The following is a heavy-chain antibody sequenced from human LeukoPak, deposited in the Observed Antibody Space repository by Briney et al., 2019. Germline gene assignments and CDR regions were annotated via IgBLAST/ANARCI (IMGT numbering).Heavy chain of an antibody. J-gene: IGHJ4*02. CDR2: ISAYNGNT. CDR1: GYTFTSYG. D-gene: IGHD3-22*01. Sequence: ASVKVSCKASGYTFTSYGISWVRLAPGQGLEWMGWISAYNGNTNYAQKLQGRVTMTTDTSTSTAYMELRSLRSDDTAVYYCARDPVSYYYDSSGYYDRRGYFDYWGQGTLVTVSS. V-gene: IGHV1-18*01. CDR3: ARDPVSYYYDSSGYYDRRGYFDY.